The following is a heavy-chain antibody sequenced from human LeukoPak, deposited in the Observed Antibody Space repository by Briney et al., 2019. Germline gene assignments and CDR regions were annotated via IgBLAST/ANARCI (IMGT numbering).Heavy chain of an antibody. CDR3: ARDQGRREYQLPGGAFDI. CDR1: GGTFSNYT. CDR2: IIPIFGAA. Sequence: SVKVSCKASGGTFSNYTITWVRQAPGQGLEWMGGIIPIFGAAKYAQKFQGRVTITADESTSTAYMELGSLRAEDTAVYYCARDQGRREYQLPGGAFDIWGQGTMVTVSS. D-gene: IGHD2-2*01. V-gene: IGHV1-69*13. J-gene: IGHJ3*02.